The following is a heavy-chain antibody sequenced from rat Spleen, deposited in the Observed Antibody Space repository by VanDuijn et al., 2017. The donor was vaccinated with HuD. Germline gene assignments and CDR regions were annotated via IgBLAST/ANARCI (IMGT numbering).Heavy chain of an antibody. D-gene: IGHD1-3*01. CDR1: GFTFSSFP. Sequence: EVQLVESGGGLVQPGRSMKLSCAASGFTFSSFPMAWVRQAPTKGLEWVATISTSGGSTYYRDSVKGRFTISRDNAKSTLYLQMNSLRSEDTATYYCTRGATVAPFDYWGQGVMVTVSS. CDR2: ISTSGGST. J-gene: IGHJ2*01. V-gene: IGHV5-46*01. CDR3: TRGATVAPFDY.